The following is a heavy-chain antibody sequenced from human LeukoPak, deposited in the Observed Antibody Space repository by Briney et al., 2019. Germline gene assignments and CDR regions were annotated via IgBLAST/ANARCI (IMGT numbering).Heavy chain of an antibody. V-gene: IGHV3-30*02. CDR1: GFIFSDFD. CDR3: AKDIGRRIFGVAYDAFHI. CDR2: MRNDGSQI. J-gene: IGHJ3*02. Sequence: GGSLRLSCVASGFIFSDFDMHWVRQAPGKGLEWVASMRNDGSQIYYAESVKGRFTISRDNSKNTLYVEMNSLRVEDTAMYYCAKDIGRRIFGVAYDAFHIWGQGTMVAVSS. D-gene: IGHD3-3*01.